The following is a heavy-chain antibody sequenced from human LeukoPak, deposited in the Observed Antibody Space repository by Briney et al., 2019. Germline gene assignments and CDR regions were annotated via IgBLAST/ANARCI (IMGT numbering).Heavy chain of an antibody. J-gene: IGHJ4*02. CDR3: ARVESRNGGIDY. CDR2: IYSGGTT. V-gene: IGHV3-66*01. D-gene: IGHD1-14*01. Sequence: GGSLRLSCAASGFTFSTYWIHWVRQAPGKGLEWVSVIYSGGTTYYADSVKGRFTISRDNSKNTLYLQMNSLRAEDTAVYYCARVESRNGGIDYWGQGTLVTVSS. CDR1: GFTFSTYW.